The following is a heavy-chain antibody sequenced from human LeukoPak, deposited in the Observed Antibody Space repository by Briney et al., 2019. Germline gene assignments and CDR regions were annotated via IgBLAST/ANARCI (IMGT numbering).Heavy chain of an antibody. CDR2: ISWDSGNV. CDR1: GVTFNDYA. V-gene: IGHV3-9*01. D-gene: IGHD7-27*01. CDR3: PRDDGWGYFDF. Sequence: GGSLRLSCVASGVTFNDYAMHWVRQAPGKGLEWVSGISWDSGNVGYGDSVKGRFTISRDNAKNSLYLQMSSLRAEDTAVYYCPRDDGWGYFDFWGQGTLVTVSS. J-gene: IGHJ4*02.